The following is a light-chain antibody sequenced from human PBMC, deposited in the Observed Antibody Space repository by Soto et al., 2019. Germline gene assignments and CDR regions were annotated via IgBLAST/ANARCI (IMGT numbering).Light chain of an antibody. V-gene: IGKV1-5*01. CDR3: QQYNGVAYT. J-gene: IGKJ2*01. Sequence: DIQMTQSPSTLSASVGDRVTITCRASESISYWLAWYQQKPGKAPKFLIYDASSFKSGVPSRFRGSGSGTEFTLTISSLQPDDFATEYCQQYNGVAYTVGQGTKLEI. CDR2: DAS. CDR1: ESISYW.